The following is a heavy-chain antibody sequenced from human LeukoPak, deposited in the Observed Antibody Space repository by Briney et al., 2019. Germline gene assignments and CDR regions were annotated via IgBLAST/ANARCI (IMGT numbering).Heavy chain of an antibody. J-gene: IGHJ4*02. D-gene: IGHD2-2*01. V-gene: IGHV4-39*07. CDR3: ARGYCSSTSCYPRGGDLDY. CDR2: INHSGST. CDR1: GGSIRRSNYS. Sequence: PSETLSLTCTVSGGSIRRSNYSWGWIRQPPGKGLEWIGEINHSGSTNYNPFLKSRVTISVDTSKNQFSLKLSSVTAADTAVYYCARGYCSSTSCYPRGGDLDYWGQGTLVTVSS.